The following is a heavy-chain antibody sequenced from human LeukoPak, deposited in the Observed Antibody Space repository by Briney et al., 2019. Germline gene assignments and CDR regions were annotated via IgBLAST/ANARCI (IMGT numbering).Heavy chain of an antibody. CDR2: INWNGGST. V-gene: IGHV3-20*04. Sequence: PGGSLRLSCAASGFTLEDYGVSWVRQAPGKGLEWVSGINWNGGSTGYADSVKGRFTISRDNAKNSLYLQMNSLRAEDTALYYCARAPTAYSSGWYVDYWGQGTLVTVSS. CDR1: GFTLEDYG. CDR3: ARAPTAYSSGWYVDY. J-gene: IGHJ4*02. D-gene: IGHD6-19*01.